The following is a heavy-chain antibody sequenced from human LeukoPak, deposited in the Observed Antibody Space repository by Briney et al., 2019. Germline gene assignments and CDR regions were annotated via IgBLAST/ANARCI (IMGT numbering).Heavy chain of an antibody. J-gene: IGHJ4*02. V-gene: IGHV4-61*08. CDR1: GGSISSGGYY. D-gene: IGHD2-2*01. Sequence: SETLSLTCTVSGGSISSGGYYWSWIRQPPGKGLEWIGYIYYSGSTNYNPSLKSRVTISVDTSKNQFSLKLSSVTAADTAVYYCASAGYCSSTSCYGPTFDYWGQGTLVTVSS. CDR3: ASAGYCSSTSCYGPTFDY. CDR2: IYYSGST.